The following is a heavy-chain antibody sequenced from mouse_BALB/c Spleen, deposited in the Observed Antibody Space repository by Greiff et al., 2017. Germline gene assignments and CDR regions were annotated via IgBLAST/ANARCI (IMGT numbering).Heavy chain of an antibody. D-gene: IGHD1-1*01. J-gene: IGHJ2*01. CDR3: ARRQGYYGSSFDY. V-gene: IGHV1-82*01. Sequence: QVQLQQSGPELVKPGASVKISCKASGYAFSSSWMNWVKQRPGQGLEWIGRIYPGDGDTNYNGKFKGKATLTADKSSSTAYMQLSSLTSVDSAVYFCARRQGYYGSSFDYWGQGTTLTVSS. CDR1: GYAFSSSW. CDR2: IYPGDGDT.